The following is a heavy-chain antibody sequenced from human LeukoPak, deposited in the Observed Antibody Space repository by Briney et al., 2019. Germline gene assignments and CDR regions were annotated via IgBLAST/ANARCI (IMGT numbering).Heavy chain of an antibody. CDR1: GASIISSSYY. D-gene: IGHD6-19*01. J-gene: IGHJ4*02. CDR2: IYYSGST. Sequence: SETLSLTCAASGASIISSSYYWGWIRQPPGKGLEWIGSIYYSGSTNYNPSLKSRVTISADTSKNQFSLKLSSVTAADRAVYYCARRAYSSGAHWGQGTLVTVSS. CDR3: ARRAYSSGAH. V-gene: IGHV4-39*01.